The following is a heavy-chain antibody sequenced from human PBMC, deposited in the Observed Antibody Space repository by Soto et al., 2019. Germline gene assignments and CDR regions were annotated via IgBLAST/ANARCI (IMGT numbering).Heavy chain of an antibody. CDR3: STDSYSDMTVVRLDN. CDR2: IKSKTDGGTT. D-gene: IGHD3-22*01. V-gene: IGHV3-15*07. J-gene: IGHJ4*01. Sequence: EVQLVESGGGLVQPGGSLRLSCAASGFTFSNAWINWVRQAPGKGLEWVGRIKSKTDGGTTDFAAPVKGRFAISRDDSKNIAYMQMNSLKIDDTAVYYCSTDSYSDMTVVRLDNWGHGTLVTVSS. CDR1: GFTFSNAW.